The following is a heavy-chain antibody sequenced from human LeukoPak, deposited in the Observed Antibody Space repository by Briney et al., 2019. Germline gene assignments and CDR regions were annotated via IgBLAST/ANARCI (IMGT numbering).Heavy chain of an antibody. CDR2: IKPDGNDK. J-gene: IGHJ4*02. CDR1: GFTFNIHL. Sequence: GGSLSLSFVASGFTFNIHLMTWVRQAPGKGLEWVATIKPDGNDKFLVDSVKGRFTISRDNAKTSLFLQMNSLRAEDTAMYYCTTSDCEYWGQGALVTVSS. CDR3: TTSDCEY. V-gene: IGHV3-7*03.